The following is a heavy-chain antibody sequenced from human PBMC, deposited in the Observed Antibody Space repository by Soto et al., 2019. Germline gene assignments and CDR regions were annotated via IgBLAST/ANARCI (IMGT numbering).Heavy chain of an antibody. D-gene: IGHD3-10*01. CDR1: GYTFTSYG. J-gene: IGHJ6*03. CDR3: ARDGLLGWFGELTTLGVMDV. Sequence: QVQLVQSRAEVKKPGASVKVSCKASGYTFTSYGISWVRQAPGQGLEWMGWISAYNGNTNYAQKLQGRVTMTTDTSTSTAYMELRSLRSDDTAVYYCARDGLLGWFGELTTLGVMDVWGKGTTVTVSS. CDR2: ISAYNGNT. V-gene: IGHV1-18*01.